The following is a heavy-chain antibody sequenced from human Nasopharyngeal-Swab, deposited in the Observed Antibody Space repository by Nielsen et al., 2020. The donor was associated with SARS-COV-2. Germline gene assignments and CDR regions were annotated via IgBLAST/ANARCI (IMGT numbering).Heavy chain of an antibody. CDR1: GGSISSSNW. Sequence: SETLSLTCAVSGGSISSSNWWSWVRQPPGKGLEWIGYIYYSGGTNYNPSLKSRVTISVDTSKNQFSLKLSSVTAADTAVYYCARDYYYYMDVWGKGTTVTVSS. CDR2: IYYSGGT. V-gene: IGHV4-4*02. CDR3: ARDYYYYMDV. J-gene: IGHJ6*03.